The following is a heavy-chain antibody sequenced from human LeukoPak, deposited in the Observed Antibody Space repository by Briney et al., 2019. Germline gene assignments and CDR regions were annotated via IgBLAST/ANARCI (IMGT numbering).Heavy chain of an antibody. J-gene: IGHJ4*02. D-gene: IGHD1-26*01. V-gene: IGHV4-59*08. Sequence: SETLSLTCTVSGGSISSYYWSWIRQPPGKGLEWIGYIYYSGSTNYNPSLKSRVTISVDTSKNQFSLKLSSVTAADTAVYYCAIIVGGAFDYWGQGTLVTVSS. CDR2: IYYSGST. CDR3: AIIVGGAFDY. CDR1: GGSISSYY.